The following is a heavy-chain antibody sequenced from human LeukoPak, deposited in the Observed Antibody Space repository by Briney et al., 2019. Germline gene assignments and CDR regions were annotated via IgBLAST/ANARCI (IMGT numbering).Heavy chain of an antibody. CDR1: GGTFRSNS. CDR3: TVGSGWGPEYFHH. V-gene: IGHV1-69*06. CDR2: ITPIFGTT. Sequence: SVKVSCKASGGTFRSNSISWVRQAPGQGLEWMGGITPIFGTTNYAQKFQDRASITADKSTNTGYMELSSLRSEDTAVYYCTVGSGWGPEYFHHWGQGTLVIVSS. J-gene: IGHJ1*01. D-gene: IGHD6-19*01.